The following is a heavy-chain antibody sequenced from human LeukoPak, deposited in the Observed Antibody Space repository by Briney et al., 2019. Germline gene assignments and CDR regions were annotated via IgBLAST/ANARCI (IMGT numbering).Heavy chain of an antibody. V-gene: IGHV3-30*19. CDR2: ISYDGSNK. CDR1: GFTFSHYG. J-gene: IGHJ4*02. CDR3: AREVPAATPGY. Sequence: GGSLRLSCAASGFTFSHYGIHWVRQAPGKGLEWVAVISYDGSNKYYADSVKGRFTISRDNSKNTLYLQMNSLRAEDTAVYYCAREVPAATPGYWGQGTLVTVSS. D-gene: IGHD2-2*01.